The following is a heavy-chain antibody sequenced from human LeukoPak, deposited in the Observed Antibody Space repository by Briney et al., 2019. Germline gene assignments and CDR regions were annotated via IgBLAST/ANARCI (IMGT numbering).Heavy chain of an antibody. Sequence: SETLSLTCAVYGGSFSGYYWSWIRQPPGKGLEWIGEINHSGSTNYNPSLKSRVTISVDTSKNQFSLKLSSVTAADTAVYYCARGAEQWPAVYNWFDPWGQGTLVTVSS. CDR2: INHSGST. V-gene: IGHV4-34*01. J-gene: IGHJ5*02. CDR1: GGSFSGYY. CDR3: ARGAEQWPAVYNWFDP. D-gene: IGHD6-19*01.